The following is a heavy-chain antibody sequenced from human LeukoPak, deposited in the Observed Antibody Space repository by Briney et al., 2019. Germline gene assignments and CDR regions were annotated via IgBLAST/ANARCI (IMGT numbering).Heavy chain of an antibody. Sequence: PGGSLRLSCAASGFTFSSYSMNWVRQAPGKGLEWVSSISSSSSYIYYADSVKGRFTISRDNAKNSLYLQMNSLRAEDTAVYYCARGFLAAAAAFDIWGQGTTVAVSS. V-gene: IGHV3-21*01. J-gene: IGHJ3*02. CDR3: ARGFLAAAAAFDI. CDR2: ISSSSSYI. CDR1: GFTFSSYS. D-gene: IGHD6-13*01.